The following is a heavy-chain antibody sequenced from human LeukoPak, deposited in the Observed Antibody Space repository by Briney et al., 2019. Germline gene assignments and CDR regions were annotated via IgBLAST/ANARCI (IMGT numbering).Heavy chain of an antibody. CDR2: INPNTGDP. CDR1: GYTFTSYA. CDR3: ARGGYVWGSYRSYHYFDY. J-gene: IGHJ4*02. V-gene: IGHV7-4-1*02. Sequence: ASVKVSCKASGYTFTSYAMNWVRQAPGQGLEWMGWINPNTGDPTYAQGFTGRFVFSLDTSVSTAYLQISSLKAEDTAVYYCARGGYVWGSYRSYHYFDYWGQGTLVTVSS. D-gene: IGHD3-16*02.